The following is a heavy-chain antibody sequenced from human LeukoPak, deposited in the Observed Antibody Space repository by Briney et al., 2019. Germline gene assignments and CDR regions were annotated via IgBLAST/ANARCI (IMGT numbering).Heavy chain of an antibody. CDR1: GGTFSSYA. J-gene: IGHJ6*03. D-gene: IGHD6-6*01. Sequence: GASVKVSCKASGGTFSSYAISWVRQAPGQGLEWMGGIIPIFGTANYAQKFQGRVTITADESTSTAYMELSSLRSEDTAVYYCASRHSSSSFYYYMDVWGKGTTVTVPS. CDR2: IIPIFGTA. V-gene: IGHV1-69*13. CDR3: ASRHSSSSFYYYMDV.